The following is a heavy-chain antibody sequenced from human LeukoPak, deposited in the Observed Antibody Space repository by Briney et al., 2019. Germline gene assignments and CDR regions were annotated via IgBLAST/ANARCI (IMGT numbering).Heavy chain of an antibody. CDR1: GGSISSSNW. Sequence: PSETLSLTCAVSGGSISSSNWWSWVRQPPGKGLEWIGEIYHSGSTNYNPSLKSRVTISVDTSKNQFSLKLSSVTAADTAVYYCARHSSSPIWVRGVNYYYYYYMDVWGKGTTVTISS. J-gene: IGHJ6*03. D-gene: IGHD3-10*01. CDR2: IYHSGST. V-gene: IGHV4-4*02. CDR3: ARHSSSPIWVRGVNYYYYYYMDV.